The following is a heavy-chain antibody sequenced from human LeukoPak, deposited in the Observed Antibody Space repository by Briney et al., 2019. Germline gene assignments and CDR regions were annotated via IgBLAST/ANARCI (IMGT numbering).Heavy chain of an antibody. D-gene: IGHD6-19*01. Sequence: SETLSLTCTVSGGSISSTASYWGWIRQPPGRGLEWIGCIFYSGSTYYNPSLKSRVTMSVDTPKNQFSLKLSSVTATDTAVYFCARAAAVALFDYWGQGTLVTVSS. CDR3: ARAAAVALFDY. J-gene: IGHJ4*02. CDR1: GGSISSTASY. CDR2: IFYSGST. V-gene: IGHV4-39*01.